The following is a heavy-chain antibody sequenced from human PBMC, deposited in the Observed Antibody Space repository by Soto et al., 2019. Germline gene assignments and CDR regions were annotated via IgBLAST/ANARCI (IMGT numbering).Heavy chain of an antibody. Sequence: QLQLQESGPGLVKPSETLSLICTVSGGSINISSYYWGWIRQPPGKGLQWIGSMYYSGSTYYNPSLKSRVTIAVDTSKGELSRKLGSGTAADTAFYYCGRRRPAALPGAYDSGWYIDLWGRGTLVTVSS. CDR1: GGSINISSYY. J-gene: IGHJ2*01. V-gene: IGHV4-39*01. CDR2: MYYSGST. CDR3: GRRRPAALPGAYDSGWYIDL. D-gene: IGHD5-12*01.